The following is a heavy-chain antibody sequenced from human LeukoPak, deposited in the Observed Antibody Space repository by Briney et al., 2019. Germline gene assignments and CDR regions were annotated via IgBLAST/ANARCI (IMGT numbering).Heavy chain of an antibody. Sequence: PGGSLRLSCAASEFTFSSYWMSWVRQAPGKGLEWVANIKQDGSGRNYVDSVKGRFTISRDNAKNSLYLQMDSLRAEDTAVYYCARDGGWYRDYWGQGTLVTVSS. D-gene: IGHD6-19*01. V-gene: IGHV3-7*01. CDR2: IKQDGSGR. CDR1: EFTFSSYW. CDR3: ARDGGWYRDY. J-gene: IGHJ4*02.